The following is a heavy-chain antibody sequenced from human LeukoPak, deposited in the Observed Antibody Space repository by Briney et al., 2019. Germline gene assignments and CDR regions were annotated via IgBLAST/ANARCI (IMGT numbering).Heavy chain of an antibody. CDR2: INPNSGGT. D-gene: IGHD3-16*02. J-gene: IGHJ5*02. CDR1: GYTFTGYY. CDR3: ARGYYDYVWGSYRSNNWFDP. Sequence: GASVKVSCKASGYTFTGYYMHWVRQAPGQGLEWMGWINPNSGGTNYAQKFQGRVTMTRDMSISTAYMELSRLRSDDTAVYYCARGYYDYVWGSYRSNNWFDPWGQGTLVTVSS. V-gene: IGHV1-2*02.